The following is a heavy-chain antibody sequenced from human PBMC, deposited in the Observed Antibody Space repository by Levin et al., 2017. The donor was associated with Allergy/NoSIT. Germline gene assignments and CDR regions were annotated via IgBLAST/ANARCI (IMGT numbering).Heavy chain of an antibody. CDR1: GGSISSSSYY. D-gene: IGHD6-6*01. CDR2: IYYSGST. CDR3: ASNEVRTAEAARGLWDY. Sequence: SETLSLTCTVSGGSISSSSYYWGWIRQPPGKGLEWIGSIYYSGSTYYNPSLKSRVTISVDTSKNQFSLKLSSVTAADTAVYYCASNEVRTAEAARGLWDYWGQGTLVTVSS. J-gene: IGHJ4*02. V-gene: IGHV4-39*01.